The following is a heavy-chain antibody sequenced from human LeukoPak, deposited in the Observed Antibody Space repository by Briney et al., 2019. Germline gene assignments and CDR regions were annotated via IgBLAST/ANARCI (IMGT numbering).Heavy chain of an antibody. CDR1: GFTFSSYA. Sequence: PGGSLRLSCAASGFTFSSYAMSWVRQAPGKGLEWVSAISDNGDSASHADSVRGRFTVSRDNSRNTLYLQMSSLGAEDTAIYYCAKIAYGDYAGDDYWGQGTLVTVSS. CDR3: AKIAYGDYAGDDY. D-gene: IGHD4-17*01. J-gene: IGHJ4*02. CDR2: ISDNGDSA. V-gene: IGHV3-23*01.